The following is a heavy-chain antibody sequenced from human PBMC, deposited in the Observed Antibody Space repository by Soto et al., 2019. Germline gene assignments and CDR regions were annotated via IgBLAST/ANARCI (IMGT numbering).Heavy chain of an antibody. V-gene: IGHV3-23*01. Sequence: VQLLESGGGLVQPGGSLRLSCAASGFTFSNYAMNWVRQAPGKGLEWVSALRDSGETTYYPDSVKGRFTISRDNSKNTLYLQRNSLSAEDTAIYYCARGTACTGGSCYSPLCYWGQGTLVTVSS. CDR1: GFTFSNYA. D-gene: IGHD2-15*01. CDR2: LRDSGETT. CDR3: ARGTACTGGSCYSPLCY. J-gene: IGHJ4*02.